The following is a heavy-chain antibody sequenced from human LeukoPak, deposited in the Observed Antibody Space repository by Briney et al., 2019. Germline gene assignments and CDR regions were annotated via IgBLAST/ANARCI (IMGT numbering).Heavy chain of an antibody. V-gene: IGHV4-59*12. CDR3: ARVGVLDTAMPIYYFDY. D-gene: IGHD5-18*01. CDR2: IYYSGST. J-gene: IGHJ4*02. CDR1: GGSISSYY. Sequence: SETLSLTCTVSGGSISSYYWSWIRQPPGKGLEWIGYIYYSGSTNYNPSLKSRVTISVDTSKNQFSLKLSSVTAADTAVYYCARVGVLDTAMPIYYFDYWGQGTLVTVSS.